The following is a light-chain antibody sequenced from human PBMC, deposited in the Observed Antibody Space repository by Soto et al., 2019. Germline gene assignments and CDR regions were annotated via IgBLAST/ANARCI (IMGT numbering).Light chain of an antibody. CDR2: SAS. CDR3: PHSANPREP. V-gene: IGKV3-20*01. J-gene: IGKJ1*01. Sequence: GVSLSPVALSLASSERATLSCRASQSVSSTYIAWSQQKPGQAPRLLIYSASSRATGIPDRFSGWGSGTDFTLTIIRLQPEDFAVYYCPHSANPREPSGQGTKV. CDR1: QSVSSTY.